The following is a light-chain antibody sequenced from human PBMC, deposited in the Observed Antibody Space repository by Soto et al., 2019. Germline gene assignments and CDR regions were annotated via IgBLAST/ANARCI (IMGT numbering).Light chain of an antibody. J-gene: IGKJ1*01. CDR1: QSVNGN. V-gene: IGKV3-15*01. CDR2: GAS. CDR3: QQYNNWPPGT. Sequence: EIVMTQSPATLSVSPGERATLSCRASQSVNGNLAWYQQKPGQALRLLIYGASTRATDIPARFSGSGSGTEFTLTISSLQSEDFAVYYCQQYNNWPPGTFGQGTKVEIK.